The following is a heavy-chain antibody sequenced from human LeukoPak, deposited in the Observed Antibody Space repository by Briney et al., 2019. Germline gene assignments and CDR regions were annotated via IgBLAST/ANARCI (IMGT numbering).Heavy chain of an antibody. CDR1: GFSISSKY. Sequence: WETLCLTCTASGFSISSKYLSWIRQAAGKGLEWIGRIYTSGSTNYNPSLKSRVTMSVDTSKSQFSLKLSSVTAADTAVYYCARSTPALDYWGQGTLVTVSS. D-gene: IGHD5/OR15-5a*01. CDR3: ARSTPALDY. CDR2: IYTSGST. V-gene: IGHV4-4*07. J-gene: IGHJ4*02.